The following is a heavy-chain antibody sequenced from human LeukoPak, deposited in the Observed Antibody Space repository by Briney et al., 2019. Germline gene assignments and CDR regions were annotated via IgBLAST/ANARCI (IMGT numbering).Heavy chain of an antibody. CDR1: GGSISSSSDY. D-gene: IGHD1-1*01. CDR2: IYYHENT. J-gene: IGHJ4*02. CDR3: ARRAYSAAYWKHFDY. Sequence: SETLSLTCTVSGGSISSSSDYWGWIRQAPGKGLEWIGSIYYHENTYYNSSLKSRVTVSVDTPKNQFSLKLNSVTAADTAVYFCARRAYSAAYWKHFDYWGQGTLVTVSS. V-gene: IGHV4-39*01.